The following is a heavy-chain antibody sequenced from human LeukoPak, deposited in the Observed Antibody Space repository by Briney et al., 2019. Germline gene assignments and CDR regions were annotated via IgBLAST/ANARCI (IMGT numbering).Heavy chain of an antibody. CDR1: GYTFTGYY. J-gene: IGHJ6*03. CDR2: MNPNSGNT. CDR3: ARVPARLLWFGELLNYYMDV. Sequence: GASVKVSCKASGYTFTGYYMHWVRQAPGQGLEWMGWMNPNSGNTGYAQKFQGRVTMTRNTSISTAYMELSSLRSEGTAVYYCARVPARLLWFGELLNYYMDVWGKGTTVTVSS. V-gene: IGHV1-8*02. D-gene: IGHD3-10*01.